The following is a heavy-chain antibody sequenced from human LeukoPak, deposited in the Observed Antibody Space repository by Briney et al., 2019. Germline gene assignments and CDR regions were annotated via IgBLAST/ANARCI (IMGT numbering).Heavy chain of an antibody. CDR2: IRYDGSNK. D-gene: IGHD6-13*01. V-gene: IGHV3-30*02. CDR3: AKDKQQLVLGAGNYFDY. J-gene: IGHJ4*02. CDR1: GFTFSSYG. Sequence: PGGSLRLSCAASGFTFSSYGMHWVRQAPGKGLEWVAFIRYDGSNKYYADSVKGRFTISRDNSKNTLYLQMNSLRAEDTAVYYCAKDKQQLVLGAGNYFDYWGQGTLVTVSS.